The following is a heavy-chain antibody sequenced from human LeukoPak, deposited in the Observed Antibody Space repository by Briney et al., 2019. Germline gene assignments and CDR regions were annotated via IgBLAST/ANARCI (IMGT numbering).Heavy chain of an antibody. CDR3: ARIRGYSGYHYYGMDV. CDR2: IKQDGSEK. D-gene: IGHD5-12*01. CDR1: GFTFSSYW. J-gene: IGHJ6*02. V-gene: IGHV3-7*01. Sequence: GGSLRLSCAASGFTFSSYWMSWVRQAPGKGLEWVANIKQDGSEKYYVDSVKGRFTISRDNAKNSLHLQMNSLRAEDTAVYYCARIRGYSGYHYYGMDVWGQGTTVTVSS.